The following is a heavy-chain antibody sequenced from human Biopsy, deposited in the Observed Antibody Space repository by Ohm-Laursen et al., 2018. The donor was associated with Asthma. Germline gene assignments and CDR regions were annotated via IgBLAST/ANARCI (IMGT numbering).Heavy chain of an antibody. CDR1: GLSFDDCA. J-gene: IGHJ4*02. D-gene: IGHD6-19*01. CDR2: ITGSGGTT. Sequence: SLRLSCTASGLSFDDCAMHWVRQDPGKGLERVSAITGSGGTTYYADSVRGRFTISRDNSKSTLFLQMDSLSAEDTAVYYCAKDFRGIAVAGDRGFDYWGQGTLVTVSS. V-gene: IGHV3-23*01. CDR3: AKDFRGIAVAGDRGFDY.